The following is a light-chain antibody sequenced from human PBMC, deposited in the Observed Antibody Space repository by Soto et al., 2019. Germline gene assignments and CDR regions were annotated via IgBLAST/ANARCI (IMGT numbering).Light chain of an antibody. V-gene: IGLV2-14*03. CDR3: SSYTTSNTRQIV. CDR2: DVT. CDR1: SSDVGGYNY. Sequence: QSALTQPASVSGSPGQSITISCTGTSSDVGGYNYVSWYQHHPGKAPKLIIYDVTNRPSGVSNPFSGSKSGNTASLTISGLQPEDEAGYYCSSYTTSNTRQIVFGTGTKLTVL. J-gene: IGLJ1*01.